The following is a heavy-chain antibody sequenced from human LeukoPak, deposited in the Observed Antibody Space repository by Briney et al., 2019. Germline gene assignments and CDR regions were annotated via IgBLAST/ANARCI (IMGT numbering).Heavy chain of an antibody. J-gene: IGHJ4*02. CDR3: ASEGRGLAVAGTFDY. CDR1: GFTFSSYA. V-gene: IGHV3-30-3*01. Sequence: GESLRLSCAASGFTFSSYAMHWVRQAPGKGLEWVAVISYNGSNKYYADSVKGRFTISRDNSKNTLYLQMNSLRAEDTAVYYCASEGRGLAVAGTFDYWGQGTLVTVSS. CDR2: ISYNGSNK. D-gene: IGHD6-19*01.